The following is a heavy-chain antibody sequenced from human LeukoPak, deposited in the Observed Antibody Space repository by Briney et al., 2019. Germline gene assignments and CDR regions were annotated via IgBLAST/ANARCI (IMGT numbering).Heavy chain of an antibody. V-gene: IGHV3-49*03. CDR2: IRSKAYGGTT. D-gene: IGHD1-1*01. Sequence: GGSLRLSCTASGFTFGDYAMSWFRQAPGKGLEWVGFIRSKAYGGTTEYAASVKGRFTISRDDSKSIAYLQMNSLKTEDTAVYYCTRAWELERRSRSGKNWFDPWGQGTLVTVSS. CDR3: TRAWELERRSRSGKNWFDP. CDR1: GFTFGDYA. J-gene: IGHJ5*02.